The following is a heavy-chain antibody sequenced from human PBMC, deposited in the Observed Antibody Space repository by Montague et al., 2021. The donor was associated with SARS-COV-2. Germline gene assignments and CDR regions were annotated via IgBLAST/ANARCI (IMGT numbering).Heavy chain of an antibody. CDR3: ARGPSDTYYYNGMDV. V-gene: IGHV2-70*11. CDR2: IDWDGDK. J-gene: IGHJ6*02. Sequence: PALVKPTQTLTLTCTFSGFSLSTSGMCMTWIRQPPGKALEWLARIDWDGDKYYNTSLKGRLTISKDTSKNLVALTMTNMDPVDTATYYCARGPSDTYYYNGMDVWGRGTTVTVSS. CDR1: GFSLSTSGMC.